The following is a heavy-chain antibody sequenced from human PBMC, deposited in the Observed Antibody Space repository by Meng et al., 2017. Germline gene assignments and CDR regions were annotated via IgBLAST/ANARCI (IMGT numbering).Heavy chain of an antibody. V-gene: IGHV1-69*01. D-gene: IGHD4-11*01. CDR2: TIPIFGTA. CDR1: GGTFSSYA. CDR3: ARVRGYSNYGPNWFDP. J-gene: IGHJ5*02. Sequence: QVQVVQSGAEVKKPGSSVKASCKASGGTFSSYAISWVRQAPGQGLEWMGGTIPIFGTANYAQKFQGRVTITADESTSTAYMELSSLRSEDTAVYYCARVRGYSNYGPNWFDPWGQGTLVTVSS.